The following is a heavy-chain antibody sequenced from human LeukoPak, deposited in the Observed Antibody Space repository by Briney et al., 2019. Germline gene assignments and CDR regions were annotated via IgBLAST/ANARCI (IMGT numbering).Heavy chain of an antibody. V-gene: IGHV3-23*01. CDR2: ISDRGDKT. D-gene: IGHD1-26*01. J-gene: IGHJ4*02. CDR1: GFTFSIYA. Sequence: GGSLRLSCTASGFTFSIYAMTWVRQAPGKGLEWVSAISDRGDKTHYADSVKGRFTISRDNSKNTLYLHMISLRAEDTAIYYCAKDWSCDYWGQGTLVTVSS. CDR3: AKDWSCDY.